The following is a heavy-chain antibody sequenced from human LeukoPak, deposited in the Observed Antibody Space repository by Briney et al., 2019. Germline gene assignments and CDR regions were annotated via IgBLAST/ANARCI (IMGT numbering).Heavy chain of an antibody. D-gene: IGHD2-2*01. V-gene: IGHV3-15*01. CDR1: GFTFSNAW. Sequence: GGSLRLSCAASGFTFSNAWMSWVRQAPGKGLEWVGRIKSKPDGGTTDYAEPVKGRFTISRDDSKNTLYLQMNSLKTEDTAVYYCTTDSSRCLFDYWGQGTLVTVSS. J-gene: IGHJ4*02. CDR3: TTDSSRCLFDY. CDR2: IKSKPDGGTT.